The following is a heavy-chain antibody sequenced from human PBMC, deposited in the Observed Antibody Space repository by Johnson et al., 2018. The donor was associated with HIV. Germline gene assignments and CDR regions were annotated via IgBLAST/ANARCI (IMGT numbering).Heavy chain of an antibody. CDR3: ARDGTETGPDDAFDI. CDR1: GFTFHDYG. Sequence: QVQLVESGGGVVRPGGSLRLSCAASGFTFHDYGMHWVRQAPGKGLEWVAVISYDGSNKYYADSVKGRFTISRDNSKNTLYLQMNSLRAEDTAMYYCARDGTETGPDDAFDIWGQGTMVTVSS. V-gene: IGHV3-30*03. D-gene: IGHD1-1*01. J-gene: IGHJ3*02. CDR2: ISYDGSNK.